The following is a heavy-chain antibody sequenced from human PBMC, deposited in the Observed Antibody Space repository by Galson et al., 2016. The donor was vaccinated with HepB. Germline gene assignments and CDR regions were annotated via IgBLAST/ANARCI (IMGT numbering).Heavy chain of an antibody. D-gene: IGHD6-19*01. J-gene: IGHJ5*02. CDR1: GFTFSRSW. Sequence: SLRLSCAASGFTFSRSWMSWVRQAPGKGLEWVANIKQDGSDKYYVDSVKGRLTISRDNANNSLYLQMNSLRVEDTAVYYCARVDYGSGWREGWFDPWGQGTLVTVSS. CDR3: ARVDYGSGWREGWFDP. V-gene: IGHV3-7*01. CDR2: IKQDGSDK.